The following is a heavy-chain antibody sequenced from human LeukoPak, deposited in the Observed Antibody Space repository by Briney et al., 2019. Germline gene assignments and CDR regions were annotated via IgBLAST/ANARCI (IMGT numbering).Heavy chain of an antibody. V-gene: IGHV4-34*01. CDR1: GGSFSGYY. CDR3: ARASLGIAAAARGAFDI. Sequence: EPSETLSLTCAVYGGSFSGYYWSWIRQPPGKGLEWIGEINHSGSTNYNPSLKSRVTISVDTSKNQFSLKLSSVTAADTAVYYCARASLGIAAAARGAFDIWGQGTMVTVSS. CDR2: INHSGST. D-gene: IGHD6-13*01. J-gene: IGHJ3*02.